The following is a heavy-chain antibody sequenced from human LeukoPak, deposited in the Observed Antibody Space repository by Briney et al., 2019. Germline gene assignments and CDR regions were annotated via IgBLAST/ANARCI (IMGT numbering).Heavy chain of an antibody. CDR3: AKDGVGATSLDC. Sequence: PGGSLRLSCAASGFTFSRYGMHWVRQAPGKGLEWVAAIWRDGSYEYYADFVKGRFTISRDSSKNTLYLQMNSLRAEDTAVYYCAKDGVGATSLDCWGQGTLVTVSS. J-gene: IGHJ4*02. CDR2: IWRDGSYE. CDR1: GFTFSRYG. V-gene: IGHV3-33*06. D-gene: IGHD1-26*01.